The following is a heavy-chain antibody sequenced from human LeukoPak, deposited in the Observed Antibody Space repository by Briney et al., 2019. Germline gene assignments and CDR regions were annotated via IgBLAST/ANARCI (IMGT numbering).Heavy chain of an antibody. CDR3: AKVEKSFDP. CDR1: GFTFSSYN. J-gene: IGHJ5*02. D-gene: IGHD1-1*01. Sequence: GGSLRLSCAASGFTFSSYNMNWVRQAPGKGLEWVSSITSSSTYIYYADSVKGRFTISRDNSKTTLYLQMNSLRAEDTAVYYCAKVEKSFDPWGQGTLVTVSS. CDR2: ITSSSTYI. V-gene: IGHV3-21*04.